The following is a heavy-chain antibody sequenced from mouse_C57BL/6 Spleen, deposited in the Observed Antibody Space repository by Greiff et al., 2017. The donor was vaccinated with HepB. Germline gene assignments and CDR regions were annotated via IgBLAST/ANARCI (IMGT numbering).Heavy chain of an antibody. CDR2: IDPSDSYT. D-gene: IGHD1-1*01. CDR3: ARAGSSYERAWFAY. J-gene: IGHJ3*01. Sequence: VQLQQPGAELVMPGASVKLSCKASGYTFTSYWMHWVKQRPGQGLEWIGEIDPSDSYTNYNQKFKGKSTLTVDKSSSTAYMQLSSLTSGDSAVYYCARAGSSYERAWFAYWGQGTLVTVSA. V-gene: IGHV1-69*01. CDR1: GYTFTSYW.